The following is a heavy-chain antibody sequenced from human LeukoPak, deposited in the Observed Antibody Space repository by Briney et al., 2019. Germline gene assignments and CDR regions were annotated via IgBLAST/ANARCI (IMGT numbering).Heavy chain of an antibody. V-gene: IGHV4-34*01. Sequence: SETLSLTCAVYGGSFSGYYWSWIRQPPGKGLEWIGEINHSGNTNYNPSLKSRVTISVDTSKNQFSLKLSSVTAADTAVYYCARGTAARNDDWGQGTLVTVSS. CDR1: GGSFSGYY. J-gene: IGHJ4*02. D-gene: IGHD6-6*01. CDR3: ARGTAARNDD. CDR2: INHSGNT.